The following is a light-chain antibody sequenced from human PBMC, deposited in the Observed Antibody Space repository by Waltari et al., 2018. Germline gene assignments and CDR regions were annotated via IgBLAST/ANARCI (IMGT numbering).Light chain of an antibody. V-gene: IGKV3-20*01. Sequence: RATPSCRASQSISRFLAWYQQKPGQAPRLLIYDASTRATGIPDRFSGSGSGTDFSLTINRLEPEDIAVYYCQKYGSLPATFGQGTKVEIK. CDR1: QSISRF. CDR2: DAS. CDR3: QKYGSLPAT. J-gene: IGKJ1*01.